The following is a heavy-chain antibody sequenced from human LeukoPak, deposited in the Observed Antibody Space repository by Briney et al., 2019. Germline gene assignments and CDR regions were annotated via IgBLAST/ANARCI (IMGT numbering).Heavy chain of an antibody. CDR2: IYYSGST. J-gene: IGHJ4*02. CDR1: GVSINSYY. Sequence: SGTLSLTCTVSGVSINSYYWSWIRQSPGKELEWIGYIYYSGSTNYNPSLKSRVTISVDTSKNQFSLKLSSVTAADTAVYYCARGSTGAWDYWGQGTLVTVSS. D-gene: IGHD7-27*01. V-gene: IGHV4-59*01. CDR3: ARGSTGAWDY.